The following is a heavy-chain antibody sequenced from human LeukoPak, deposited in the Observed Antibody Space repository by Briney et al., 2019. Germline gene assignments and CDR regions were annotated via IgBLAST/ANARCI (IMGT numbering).Heavy chain of an antibody. CDR3: AKRGVVIRVILVGFHKEAYYFDS. CDR1: GITLSNYG. D-gene: IGHD3-22*01. V-gene: IGHV3-23*01. J-gene: IGHJ4*02. CDR2: ISGSGGGT. Sequence: PGGSLRLSCAVSGITLSNYGMSWVRQAPGKGLEWVAGISGSGGGTNYADAVKGRFTISRGNRKNTLHLQMNSLRAEDTAVYFCAKRGVVIRVILVGFHKEAYYFDSWGQGALVIVSS.